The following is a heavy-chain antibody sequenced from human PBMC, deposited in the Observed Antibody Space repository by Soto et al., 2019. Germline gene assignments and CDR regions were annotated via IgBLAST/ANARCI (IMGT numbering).Heavy chain of an antibody. Sequence: EVQLVESGGGLVHPGGPLTLSCEASGFTFSPYWMHWVRQVPGKGPVWVSHVSGDGRSTSYADAVEGRFTVFRDNAKNTMFLQMTNLRVEDTAVYYCARDMGIAGHVTDRAHTGIFDLWGQGTKVTVSS. CDR3: ARDMGIAGHVTDRAHTGIFDL. CDR1: GFTFSPYW. CDR2: VSGDGRST. D-gene: IGHD2-8*02. V-gene: IGHV3-74*01. J-gene: IGHJ3*01.